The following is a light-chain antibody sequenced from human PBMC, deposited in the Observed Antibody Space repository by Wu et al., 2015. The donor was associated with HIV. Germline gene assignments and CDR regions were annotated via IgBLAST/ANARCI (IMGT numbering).Light chain of an antibody. CDR2: DAS. CDR3: QQTGSSSRGT. V-gene: IGKV3-20*01. Sequence: ENVLTQSPGTVSLSPGERATLSCRASQGVGNNYLAWYQQKPGQAPRLLIKDASNRATGIPDRFSGSGSGTDFTLTISRLEPEDFAMYYCQQTGSSSRGTFGQGTKVEIK. J-gene: IGKJ1*01. CDR1: QGVGNNY.